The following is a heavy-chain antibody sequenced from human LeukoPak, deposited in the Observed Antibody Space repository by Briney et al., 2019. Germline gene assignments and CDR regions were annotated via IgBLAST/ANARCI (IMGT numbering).Heavy chain of an antibody. J-gene: IGHJ4*02. CDR1: GYTFTTYY. D-gene: IGHD4-17*01. CDR2: ISAYNGNT. CDR3: ARGLLTQSTVTLGY. Sequence: ASVKVSCKASGYTFTTYYMHWVRQAPAQGLEWMGWISAYNGNTNYAQKLQGRVTMTTDTSTSTAYMELRSLRSDDTAVYYCARGLLTQSTVTLGYWGQGTLVTVSS. V-gene: IGHV1-18*04.